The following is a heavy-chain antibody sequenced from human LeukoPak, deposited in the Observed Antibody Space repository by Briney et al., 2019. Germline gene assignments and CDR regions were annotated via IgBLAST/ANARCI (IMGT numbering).Heavy chain of an antibody. Sequence: ASVKVSCKASGYTFTSYDINWVRQATGQGLEWMGWMNPNSGNTGYAQKFQGRVTMTRNTFISTAYMELSSLRSEDTAVYYCARGLYVVAAAAGGYWGQGTLVTVSS. CDR1: GYTFTSYD. CDR2: MNPNSGNT. V-gene: IGHV1-8*01. CDR3: ARGLYVVAAAAGGY. D-gene: IGHD6-13*01. J-gene: IGHJ4*02.